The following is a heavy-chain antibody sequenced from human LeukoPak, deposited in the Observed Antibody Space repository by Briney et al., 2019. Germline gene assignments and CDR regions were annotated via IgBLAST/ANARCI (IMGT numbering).Heavy chain of an antibody. CDR3: AKDRQEWMPGNWFAP. D-gene: IGHD3-3*01. CDR2: INPNTGGT. J-gene: IGHJ5*02. CDR1: GYTFTDYQ. Sequence: ASVKVSCKASGYTFTDYQLHWVRQAPGQGLEWMGWINPNTGGTKYAQNFQGRVSMTRDTSINTAYMELTSLTSDDTAVYFCAKDRQEWMPGNWFAPWGQGTLVTVS. V-gene: IGHV1-2*02.